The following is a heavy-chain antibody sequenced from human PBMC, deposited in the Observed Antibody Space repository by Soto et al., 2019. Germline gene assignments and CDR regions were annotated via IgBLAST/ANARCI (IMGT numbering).Heavy chain of an antibody. CDR2: ISGSGGST. V-gene: IGHV3-23*01. CDR1: GFTFSSYA. CDR3: AKDATRTKGWYHFDY. Sequence: GGSLRLSCAASGFTFSSYAMSWVRQARGKGLEWVSAISGSGGSTYYADSVKGRFTISRDNSKNTLYLQMNSLRAEDTAGYYCAKDATRTKGWYHFDYWGQGALVTVSS. J-gene: IGHJ4*02. D-gene: IGHD6-13*01.